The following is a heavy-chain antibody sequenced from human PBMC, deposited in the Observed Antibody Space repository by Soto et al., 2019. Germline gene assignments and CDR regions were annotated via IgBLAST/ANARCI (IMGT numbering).Heavy chain of an antibody. Sequence: EVQLVESGGGLVQPGGSLRLSCAASGFTFSDSWMHWVRQAPGKGLVWVSRINSDGSGTSYADFVKGRFTISRDDAKNTLFLQMNGLRAEDTAVYYCAREIFGSGTANDYWCQGTLVTVSS. CDR2: INSDGSGT. V-gene: IGHV3-74*01. D-gene: IGHD3-10*01. J-gene: IGHJ4*02. CDR3: AREIFGSGTANDY. CDR1: GFTFSDSW.